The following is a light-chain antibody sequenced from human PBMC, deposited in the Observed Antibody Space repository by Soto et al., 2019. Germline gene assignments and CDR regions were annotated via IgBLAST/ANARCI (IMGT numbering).Light chain of an antibody. CDR2: DAS. J-gene: IGKJ5*01. CDR1: XXVSTY. CDR3: QQRRSWPPTIT. Sequence: QSPATLSLSPXXRATLSXXXXXXVSTYLAWYQHRPGQAPRLLIYDASYRATDIPPRFSGSGSGTDFTLTISSLEPEDFAVYYCQQRRSWPPTITFGQGTRLDIK. V-gene: IGKV3-11*01.